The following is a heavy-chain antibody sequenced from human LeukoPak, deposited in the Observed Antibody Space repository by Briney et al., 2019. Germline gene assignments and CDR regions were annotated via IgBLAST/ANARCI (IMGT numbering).Heavy chain of an antibody. J-gene: IGHJ3*02. CDR3: AADLITDAFDI. CDR2: MSPNSGDT. Sequence: ASVKVSCKASGYTFTSYDINWVRHATGQGLEWMGWMSPNSGDTGYAQKFQGRVTMTRDTSISTAFMELTSLRSEDTAVYFCAADLITDAFDIWGQGTMVTVSS. CDR1: GYTFTSYD. V-gene: IGHV1-8*01. D-gene: IGHD5-24*01.